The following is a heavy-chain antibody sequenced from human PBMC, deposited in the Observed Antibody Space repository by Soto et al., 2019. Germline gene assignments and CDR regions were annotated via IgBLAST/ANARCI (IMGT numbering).Heavy chain of an antibody. V-gene: IGHV3-9*01. CDR3: AKDIKSVSYYYYGMDV. J-gene: IGHJ6*02. Sequence: EVQLVESGGGLVQPGRSLRLSCAASGFTFDDYAMHWVRQAPGKGLEWVSGISWHSGSIGYADSVKGRFTISRDNAKNSLYLQMNSLRAEDTALYYCAKDIKSVSYYYYGMDVWGQGTTVTVSS. CDR1: GFTFDDYA. CDR2: ISWHSGSI.